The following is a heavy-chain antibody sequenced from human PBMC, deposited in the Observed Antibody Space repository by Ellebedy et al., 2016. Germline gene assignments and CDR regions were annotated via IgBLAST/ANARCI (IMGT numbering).Heavy chain of an antibody. Sequence: ASVKVSXXASGYTFTSYDINWVRQATGQGLEWMGWMNPNSGNTGYAQKFQGRVTMTRNTSISTAYMELSSLRSEDTAVYYCARAYSSSWYDFDYWGQGTLVTVSS. CDR2: MNPNSGNT. CDR1: GYTFTSYD. V-gene: IGHV1-8*01. CDR3: ARAYSSSWYDFDY. J-gene: IGHJ4*02. D-gene: IGHD6-13*01.